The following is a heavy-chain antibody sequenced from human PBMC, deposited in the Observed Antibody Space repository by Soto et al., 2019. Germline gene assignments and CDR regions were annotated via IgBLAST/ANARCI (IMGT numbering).Heavy chain of an antibody. D-gene: IGHD6-19*01. CDR2: ISAYNDDT. J-gene: IGHJ4*02. V-gene: IGHV1-18*01. CDR3: ARQKMAGNFDY. CDR1: GYTFTNHG. Sequence: QVHLVQSGAEVKKPGASVKVSCEASGYTFTNHGLNWVRQAPGQGPEWMGWISAYNDDTNFAQKFQGRVTMTTDTSTSTAYMELRSLTSDDTAVYYCARQKMAGNFDYWGQGTLVTVSS.